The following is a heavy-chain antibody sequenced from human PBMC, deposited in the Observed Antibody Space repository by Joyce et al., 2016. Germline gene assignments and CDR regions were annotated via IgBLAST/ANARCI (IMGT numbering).Heavy chain of an antibody. CDR1: GFTFRNFA. CDR3: AKGLGPDCGVDCKSRIWDS. D-gene: IGHD2-21*02. J-gene: IGHJ4*02. Sequence: EVQLLESGGGLAQPGEALRLSCAASGFTFRNFAMTWVRQAPGKGLEWVSSIGDDGGATLHLDSVKGRFTISRDNSKNALYLQMTARRAEDTAIYYCAKGLGPDCGVDCKSRIWDSWGQGTLVTVSS. CDR2: IGDDGGAT. V-gene: IGHV3-23*01.